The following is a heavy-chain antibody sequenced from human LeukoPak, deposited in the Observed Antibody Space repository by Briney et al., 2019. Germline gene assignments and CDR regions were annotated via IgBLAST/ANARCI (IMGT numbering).Heavy chain of an antibody. CDR1: GFTFSSYW. V-gene: IGHV3-74*01. CDR2: IKSDGGGT. J-gene: IGHJ5*02. CDR3: ARETSYRFDP. Sequence: GGSLRLSCAASGFTFSSYWMKWVRQAPGKGLVWVSSIKSDGGGTTYADSVKGRFTISRDNAKNTLYLQMNSLGDEDTAVYYCARETSYRFDPWGQGTLVIVSS.